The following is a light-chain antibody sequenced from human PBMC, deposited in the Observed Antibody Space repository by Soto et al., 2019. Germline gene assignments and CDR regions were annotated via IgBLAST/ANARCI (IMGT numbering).Light chain of an antibody. V-gene: IGKV3-20*01. CDR3: QDYVSSSHT. J-gene: IGKJ2*01. Sequence: QAPRLLIYGASSRATAIPDRLSGSGSATDFTLSISRLEPEDFAVYCCQDYVSSSHTFCQGTNVQIK. CDR2: GAS.